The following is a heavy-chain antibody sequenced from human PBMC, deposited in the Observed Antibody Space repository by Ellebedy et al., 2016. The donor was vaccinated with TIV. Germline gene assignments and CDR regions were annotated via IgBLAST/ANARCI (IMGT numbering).Heavy chain of an antibody. D-gene: IGHD2-15*01. V-gene: IGHV1-2*02. CDR2: INPNSGGT. Sequence: ASVKVSXKASGYTFTGYYMHWVRQAPGQGLEWMGWINPNSGGTNYAQKFQGRVTMTRDTSISTAYMELSRLRSDDTAVYYCARGEYCSGGYCYHKYYFDYWGQGSLVTVSS. CDR3: ARGEYCSGGYCYHKYYFDY. J-gene: IGHJ4*02. CDR1: GYTFTGYY.